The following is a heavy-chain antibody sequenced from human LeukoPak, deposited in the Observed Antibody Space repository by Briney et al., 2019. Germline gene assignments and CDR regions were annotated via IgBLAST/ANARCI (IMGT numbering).Heavy chain of an antibody. V-gene: IGHV1-2*02. D-gene: IGHD6-19*01. CDR3: AILTAVPGTSYYGMDV. J-gene: IGHJ6*02. CDR2: INPNRGGT. CDR1: GYTFTGYF. Sequence: GASEKVSCKASGYTFTGYFMHWVRQAPGQGLEWMGWINPNRGGTNYAQKFQGRVTMTRDTSISTAYMELSRLRSDDTAVYYCAILTAVPGTSYYGMDVWGQGTTVTVSS.